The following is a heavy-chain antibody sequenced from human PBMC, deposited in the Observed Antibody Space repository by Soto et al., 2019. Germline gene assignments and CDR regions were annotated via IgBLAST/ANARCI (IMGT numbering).Heavy chain of an antibody. CDR2: IYPGDSDT. D-gene: IGHD6-19*01. CDR3: ARHLAVAATGYAFDI. V-gene: IGHV5-51*01. J-gene: IGHJ3*02. CDR1: GYSFTIYW. Sequence: GESLKISCKVSGYSFTIYWIGWVRQMPGKGLEWMGIIYPGDSDTRYSPSFQGQVTISADKSISTAYLQWSSLKASDTAMYYCARHLAVAATGYAFDIWGQGTMVTVSS.